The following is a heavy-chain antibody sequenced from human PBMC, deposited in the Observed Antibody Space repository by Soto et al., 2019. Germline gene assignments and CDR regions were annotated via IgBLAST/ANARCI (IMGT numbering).Heavy chain of an antibody. D-gene: IGHD3-22*01. J-gene: IGHJ5*02. CDR1: VGSISSGGYS. V-gene: IGHV4-30-2*01. CDR2: IYHSGST. CDR3: ARAFGGYYYVDWFDP. Sequence: NPSETLSLTCAFSVGSISSGGYSCSWVRQPPGKGLEWIGYIYHSGSTYYNPSLKSRVTISVDRSKNQFSLKLSSVTAADTAVYYCARAFGGYYYVDWFDPWGQGTLVTVS.